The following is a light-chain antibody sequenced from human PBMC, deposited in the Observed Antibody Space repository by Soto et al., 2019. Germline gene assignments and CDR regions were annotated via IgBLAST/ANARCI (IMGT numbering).Light chain of an antibody. CDR1: QSLLHSNGYNY. V-gene: IGKV2-28*01. J-gene: IGKJ1*01. Sequence: DIVMTQSPLSLPVTPGEPASISCRSSQSLLHSNGYNYLDWYLQKPGQSPQLLIHLGSNRASRVPDRFTVSGSGTDFTLRISRVEAEDVGVYYCMQALQTPKTFGQGTKVEIK. CDR2: LGS. CDR3: MQALQTPKT.